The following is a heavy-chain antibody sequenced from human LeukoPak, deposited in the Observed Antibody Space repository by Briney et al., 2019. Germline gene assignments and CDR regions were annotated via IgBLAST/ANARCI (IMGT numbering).Heavy chain of an antibody. V-gene: IGHV5-51*01. D-gene: IGHD6-6*01. J-gene: IGHJ4*02. CDR2: IYPGDSDT. Sequence: GESLKISCKASGYTFTSYWIGWVRQMPGEGLEWMGFIYPGDSDTRYSPSFQGQVTISADKSISTAYLQWSSLKASDTAMYYCTTRIAAPRGFDYWGQGSLVTVSS. CDR1: GYTFTSYW. CDR3: TTRIAAPRGFDY.